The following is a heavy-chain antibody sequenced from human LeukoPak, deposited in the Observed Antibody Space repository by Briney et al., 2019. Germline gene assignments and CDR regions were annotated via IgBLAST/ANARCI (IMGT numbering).Heavy chain of an antibody. J-gene: IGHJ4*02. CDR2: ISYDGSNK. Sequence: PGGSLRLSCAASGFTFSNYGMHWVRQAPGKGLEWVAVISYDGSNKYYADSVKGRFTISRDNSKNTLHLQMNSLSAEDTAVYYCAKDNARKYYYGSGSNYNGMIDYWGQGTLVTVSS. CDR3: AKDNARKYYYGSGSNYNGMIDY. CDR1: GFTFSNYG. D-gene: IGHD3-10*01. V-gene: IGHV3-30*18.